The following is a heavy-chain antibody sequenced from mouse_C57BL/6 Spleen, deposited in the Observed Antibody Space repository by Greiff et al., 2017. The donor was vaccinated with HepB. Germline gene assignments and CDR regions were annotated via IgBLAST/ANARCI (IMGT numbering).Heavy chain of an antibody. J-gene: IGHJ3*01. CDR2: IYPSDSET. CDR1: GYTFTSYW. CDR3: ARRNIYDGYYVGFAY. V-gene: IGHV1-61*01. D-gene: IGHD2-3*01. Sequence: QVQLQQPGAELVRPGSSVKLSCKASGYTFTSYWMDWVKQRPGQGLEWIGNIYPSDSETHYNQKFKDKATLPVDKSSSTAYMQLSSLTSEDSAVYYCARRNIYDGYYVGFAYWGQGTLVTVSA.